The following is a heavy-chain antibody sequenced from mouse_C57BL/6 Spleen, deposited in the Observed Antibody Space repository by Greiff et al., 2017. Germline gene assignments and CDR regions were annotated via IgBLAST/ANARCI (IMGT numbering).Heavy chain of an antibody. Sequence: QVQLQQPGAELVRPGSSVKLSCKASGYTFTSYWMDWVKQRPGQGLEWIGNIYPSDSETHYNQKFKDKATLTVDKSSSTAYMRLSSLTSEDSAVYYCARGYGNYDYWGQGTTLTVSS. J-gene: IGHJ2*01. CDR2: IYPSDSET. CDR3: ARGYGNYDY. V-gene: IGHV1-61*01. CDR1: GYTFTSYW. D-gene: IGHD2-10*02.